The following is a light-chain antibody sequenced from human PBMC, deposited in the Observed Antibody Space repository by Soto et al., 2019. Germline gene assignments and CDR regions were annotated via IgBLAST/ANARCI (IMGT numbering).Light chain of an antibody. CDR3: QQYATSPPGT. J-gene: IGKJ1*01. CDR2: DAS. V-gene: IGKV3-20*01. Sequence: EIVLTQSPDTLSLSPGESATLSCRASQSLSTNYLAWYQQKPGQAPMLLIYDASSRATGRPERFSGSGSGTDFTLTISRLEPEDFALYYCQQYATSPPGTFGQVTRVE. CDR1: QSLSTNY.